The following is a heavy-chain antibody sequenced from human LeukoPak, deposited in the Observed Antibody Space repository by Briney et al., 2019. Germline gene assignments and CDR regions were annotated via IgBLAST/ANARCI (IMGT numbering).Heavy chain of an antibody. Sequence: ASVKVPCKASGYTFTGYYMHWVRQAPGQGLEWMGWINPNSGGTNYAQKFQGRVTMTRDTSISTAYMELSRLRSDDTAVYYCARDRGKAMVRGVMDVWGKGTTVTISS. J-gene: IGHJ6*04. V-gene: IGHV1-2*02. CDR2: INPNSGGT. CDR1: GYTFTGYY. D-gene: IGHD3-10*01. CDR3: ARDRGKAMVRGVMDV.